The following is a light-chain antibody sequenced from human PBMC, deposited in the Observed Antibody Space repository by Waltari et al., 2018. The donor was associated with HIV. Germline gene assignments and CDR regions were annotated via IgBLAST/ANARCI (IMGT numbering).Light chain of an antibody. CDR2: NVS. V-gene: IGLV2-11*01. Sequence: QSVLSQPRRVSESRGRSDTIPYSRPQWAFHTYKFVSWYQQHPGKAPKLTIYNVSKRPSGVPPRFSASRSDNTASLTISDLHQDDEADYYCCSYTCDFVFGGGTTLTVL. CDR3: CSYTCDFV. CDR1: QWAFHTYKF. J-gene: IGLJ1*01.